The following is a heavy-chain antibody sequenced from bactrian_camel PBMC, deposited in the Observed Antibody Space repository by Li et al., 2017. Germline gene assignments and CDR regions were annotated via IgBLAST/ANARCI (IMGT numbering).Heavy chain of an antibody. Sequence: VQLVESGGDSVQAGGSLRLSCKAPGYTYSDNCMGWFRQAPGKEREGIATIYTGDGTTHYHFSVEGRFTISKDNAKNILYLQMDSLKREDTAIYYCATERRLQCPYRVADFGYWGQGTQVTVS. CDR1: GYTYSDNC. CDR2: IYTGDGTT. V-gene: IGHV3S1*01. J-gene: IGHJ6*01. D-gene: IGHD2*01. CDR3: ATERRLQCPYRVADFGY.